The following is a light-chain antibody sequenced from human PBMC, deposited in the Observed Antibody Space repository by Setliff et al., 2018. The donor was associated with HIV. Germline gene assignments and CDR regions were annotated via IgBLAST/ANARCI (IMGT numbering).Light chain of an antibody. V-gene: IGLV2-11*01. CDR3: CSYTGSDSFLWM. Sequence: QSVLTQPRSVSGSPGQSVTISCTGTSSDVGGYNSVSWYRHHPGKAPKLVIHDVSKRPSGVPDRFSGSKSGNTASLTISGLQTEDDADYYCCSYTGSDSFLWMFGGGTKVTV. J-gene: IGLJ3*02. CDR2: DVS. CDR1: SSDVGGYNS.